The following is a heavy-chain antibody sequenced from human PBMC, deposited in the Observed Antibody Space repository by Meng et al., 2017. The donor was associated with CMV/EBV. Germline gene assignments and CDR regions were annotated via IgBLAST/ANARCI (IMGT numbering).Heavy chain of an antibody. Sequence: GGSLRLSCAASGFTVSSNYMSWVRQAPGKGLEWVSVIYSGGSTNYADSVKGRFTISRDNSKNTLYLQMNSLRAEDTAVYYCARDGQGSYDFWSGYYKQYYGMDVWGQGTTVTVSS. V-gene: IGHV3-53*01. D-gene: IGHD3-3*01. CDR1: GFTVSSNY. CDR3: ARDGQGSYDFWSGYYKQYYGMDV. J-gene: IGHJ6*02. CDR2: IYSGGST.